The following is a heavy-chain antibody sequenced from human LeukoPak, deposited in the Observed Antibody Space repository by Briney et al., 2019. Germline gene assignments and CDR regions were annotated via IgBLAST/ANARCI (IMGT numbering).Heavy chain of an antibody. CDR1: GGSISNYY. CDR2: IFYIAST. D-gene: IGHD2/OR15-2a*01. Sequence: PSETLSLTCTVSGGSISNYYWSWIRQPPGKGLEWIGYIFYIASTNYNPSLKSRVTISVDRSKSQFSLRLSSVTAADTAVYYCARRDPSTTYRDYWGQGTLVTVSS. J-gene: IGHJ4*02. CDR3: ARRDPSTTYRDY. V-gene: IGHV4-59*08.